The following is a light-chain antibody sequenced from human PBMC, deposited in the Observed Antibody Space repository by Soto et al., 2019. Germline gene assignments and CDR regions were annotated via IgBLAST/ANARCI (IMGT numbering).Light chain of an antibody. Sequence: QSALTQPHSASGSPGQSVTISCTGTSSDVGGYNYVSWYQQHPGKVPKLMIYEVTKRPSGVPDRFSGSKSGNTASLTVSGLQADDEADYYCSAYAGSNILVFGGGTKLTVL. CDR3: SAYAGSNILV. J-gene: IGLJ3*02. V-gene: IGLV2-8*01. CDR1: SSDVGGYNY. CDR2: EVT.